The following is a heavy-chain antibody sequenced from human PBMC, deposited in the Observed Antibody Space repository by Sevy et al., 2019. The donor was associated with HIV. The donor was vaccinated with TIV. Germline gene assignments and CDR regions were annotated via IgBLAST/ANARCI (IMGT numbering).Heavy chain of an antibody. D-gene: IGHD3-22*01. Sequence: GGSLRLSCVASGFTFSNYAMNWVRQAPGKGLEWVSTIFRGGDGTYYADSVKGRFTISRDNSKDTVYLQLSSLRADDTAVYYCAAALYDSSGSFDALDIWGQGTMVTVSS. CDR3: AAALYDSSGSFDALDI. CDR1: GFTFSNYA. CDR2: IFRGGDGT. J-gene: IGHJ3*02. V-gene: IGHV3-23*01.